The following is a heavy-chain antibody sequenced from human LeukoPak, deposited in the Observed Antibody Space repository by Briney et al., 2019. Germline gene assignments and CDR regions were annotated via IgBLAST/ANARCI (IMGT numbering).Heavy chain of an antibody. Sequence: ASVKVSCKASGYTFTGYYMHWVRQAPGQGLEWMGWINPNSGGTNYAQKFQGRATMTRDTSISTAYMELSRLRSDDTAVYYCARLVPGYSSSWSEGDPWGQGTLVTVSS. V-gene: IGHV1-2*02. CDR2: INPNSGGT. D-gene: IGHD6-13*01. CDR1: GYTFTGYY. J-gene: IGHJ5*02. CDR3: ARLVPGYSSSWSEGDP.